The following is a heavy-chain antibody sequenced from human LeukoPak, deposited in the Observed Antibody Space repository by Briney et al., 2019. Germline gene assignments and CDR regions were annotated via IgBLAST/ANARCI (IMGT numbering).Heavy chain of an antibody. D-gene: IGHD1-26*01. V-gene: IGHV1-2*02. CDR2: TNPDSGGT. CDR1: GYTFTDYY. Sequence: GASVKVACKASGYTFTDYYMHWVRQAPGQGLEWMGWTNPDSGGTDHAQKFQGRVTMTRDTSISTAYMELSRLRSDDTAVYYCARDMDSGPDFFDYWGLGTLVTVSS. CDR3: ARDMDSGPDFFDY. J-gene: IGHJ4*02.